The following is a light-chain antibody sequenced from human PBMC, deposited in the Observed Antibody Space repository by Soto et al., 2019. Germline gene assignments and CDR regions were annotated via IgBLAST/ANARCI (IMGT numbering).Light chain of an antibody. CDR1: SSNIGAGYD. CDR2: GNS. J-gene: IGLJ3*02. CDR3: QSYVSGLSGAV. V-gene: IGLV1-40*01. Sequence: QSVLTQPPSVSGAPGQRVTISCTGSSSNIGAGYDVHWYQQLLGTAPKLLIYGNSNRPSGVPDRFYGSKSGTSASLAITGLQAEYDADYSCQSYVSGLSGAVFGGGTKVTVL.